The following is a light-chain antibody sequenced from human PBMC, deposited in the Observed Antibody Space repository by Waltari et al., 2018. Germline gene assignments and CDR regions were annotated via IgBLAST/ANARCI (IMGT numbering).Light chain of an antibody. J-gene: IGLJ3*02. CDR3: CSFAGSSSWV. CDR2: EVT. Sequence: QSALTQPPSASGSPGQSVTISCHGTSSDVRADNPSSRYHQHPGKAPKLTIYEVTKRPSGVPDRFSGSKSGNTASLTVSGLQAEDEADYYCCSFAGSSSWVFGGGTKLTVL. V-gene: IGLV2-8*01. CDR1: SSDVRADNP.